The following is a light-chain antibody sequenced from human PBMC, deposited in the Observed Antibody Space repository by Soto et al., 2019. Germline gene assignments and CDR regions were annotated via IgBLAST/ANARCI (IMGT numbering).Light chain of an antibody. CDR2: GVS. V-gene: IGKV2D-29*01. J-gene: IGKJ2*01. CDR3: MQNRQLPYN. Sequence: IAMTQTPLSLSVTPGQPAAISFNSSQSLLLNSDGKTYLHWFLQRPGQPPQPLIFGVSTRLSGVAERFRGSGTETDLTLKISRVEAEDVGVYLCMQNRQLPYNFGTGTRLE. CDR1: QSLLLNSDGKTY.